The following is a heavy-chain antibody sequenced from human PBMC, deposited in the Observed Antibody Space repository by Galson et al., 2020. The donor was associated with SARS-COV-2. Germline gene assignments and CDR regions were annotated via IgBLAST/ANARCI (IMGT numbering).Heavy chain of an antibody. CDR1: GYTFTSYY. V-gene: IGHV1-46*03. J-gene: IGHJ4*02. CDR3: ARATYYYDSSGYYDY. CDR2: INPSGGST. Sequence: ASVTVSCKASGYTFTSYYMHWVRQAPGQGLEWMGIINPSGGSTSYAQKFQGRVTMTRDTSTSTVYMELSSLRSEDTAVYYCARATYYYDSSGYYDYWGQGTLVTVSS. D-gene: IGHD3-22*01.